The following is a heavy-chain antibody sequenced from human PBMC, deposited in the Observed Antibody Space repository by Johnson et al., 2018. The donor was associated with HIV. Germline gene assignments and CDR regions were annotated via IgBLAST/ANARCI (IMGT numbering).Heavy chain of an antibody. CDR3: AKDLFTEREDDVFDI. Sequence: QMLLVESGGGLVKPGGSLKLSCAVSGFTFSDHYMSWIRQTPGKGLQWVSYISGSGSIIYSTDSVKGRFTISRDNSKNTLYLQMNSLRAEDTAVYYCAKDLFTEREDDVFDIWGQGTMVTVSS. CDR2: ISGSGSII. J-gene: IGHJ3*02. D-gene: IGHD1-26*01. CDR1: GFTFSDHY. V-gene: IGHV3-11*04.